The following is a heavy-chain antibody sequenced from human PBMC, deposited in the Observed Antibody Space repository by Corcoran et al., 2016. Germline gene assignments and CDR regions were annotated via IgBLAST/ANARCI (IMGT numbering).Heavy chain of an antibody. V-gene: IGHV4-34*01. CDR2: INHSGST. Sequence: QVQLQQWGAGLLKPSETLSLTCAVYGGSFSGYYWSWIRQPPGKGLEWLGEINHSGSTNYNPSLKSRVTISVDTSKNQFSLKLSSGTAADTAGYDWAREGAIKRIAVAGYLLRRGMDVWGQGTTVTVSS. J-gene: IGHJ6*02. CDR1: GGSFSGYY. D-gene: IGHD6-19*01. CDR3: AREGAIKRIAVAGYLLRRGMDV.